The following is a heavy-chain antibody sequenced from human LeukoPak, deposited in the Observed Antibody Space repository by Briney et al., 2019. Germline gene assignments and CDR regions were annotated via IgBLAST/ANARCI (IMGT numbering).Heavy chain of an antibody. V-gene: IGHV4-38-2*02. CDR1: HYSITSGYY. CDR3: ARGGVTMVRGIIN. D-gene: IGHD3-10*01. CDR2: IYHSGTT. Sequence: SETLSVTCIVSHYSITSGYYWGWIRPPPGRGLEWIGNIYHSGTTYYHPSLNGRATLLVDTSKNQLSLKLSSVTAADTAVYYCARGGVTMVRGIINWGQGTLVTVSS. J-gene: IGHJ4*02.